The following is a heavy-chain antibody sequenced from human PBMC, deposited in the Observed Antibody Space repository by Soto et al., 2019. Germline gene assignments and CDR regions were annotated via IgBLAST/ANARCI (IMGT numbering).Heavy chain of an antibody. CDR3: ATVITIFGVVPGAFDI. Sequence: ASVKVSCKVSGYTLTELSMHWVRQAPGKGLGWMGGFDPEDGETIYAQKFQGRVTMTEDTSTDTAYMELSSLRSEDTAVYYCATVITIFGVVPGAFDIWGQGTMVTVSS. D-gene: IGHD3-3*01. CDR1: GYTLTELS. CDR2: FDPEDGET. V-gene: IGHV1-24*01. J-gene: IGHJ3*02.